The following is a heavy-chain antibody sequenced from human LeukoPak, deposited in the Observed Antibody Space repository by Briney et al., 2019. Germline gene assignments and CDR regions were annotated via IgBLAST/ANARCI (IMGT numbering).Heavy chain of an antibody. V-gene: IGHV4-34*01. Sequence: SETLSLTCAVYGGSFSGSYWTWIRQPPGKGLEWIGEINHSGSTNYKPSLKSRVTISVDTSRNQFSLNLTSVTAADTAMYYCAREQWAYRSYYASSGYHDYWGQGTLVTVSS. CDR1: GGSFSGSY. CDR2: INHSGST. CDR3: AREQWAYRSYYASSGYHDY. D-gene: IGHD3-22*01. J-gene: IGHJ4*02.